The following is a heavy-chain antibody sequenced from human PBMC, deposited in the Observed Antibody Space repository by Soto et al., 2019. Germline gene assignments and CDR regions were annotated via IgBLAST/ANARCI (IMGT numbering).Heavy chain of an antibody. Sequence: SGPTLVHPTQTLTLTCTFSGFSLSTSGVGVGWIRQPPGKALEWLALIYWNDDKRYSPSLKSRLTITKDTSKNQVVLTMTNMDPVDTATYYCAHRRRGVVVTAFDYWGQGTLVTVSS. V-gene: IGHV2-5*01. CDR1: GFSLSTSGVG. J-gene: IGHJ4*02. CDR3: AHRRRGVVVTAFDY. CDR2: IYWNDDK. D-gene: IGHD2-21*02.